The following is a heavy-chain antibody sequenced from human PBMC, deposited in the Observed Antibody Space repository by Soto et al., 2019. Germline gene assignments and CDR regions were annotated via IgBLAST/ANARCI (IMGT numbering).Heavy chain of an antibody. CDR2: IKQDGSEK. Sequence: GESLKISCAASGFTFSSYWMSWVRQAPGKGLEWVANIKQDGSEKYYVDSVKGRFTISRDNAKNSLYLQMNSLRAEDTAVYYCARFAAAASSLYYYYGMDVWGQGTTVTVSS. J-gene: IGHJ6*02. CDR3: ARFAAAASSLYYYYGMDV. V-gene: IGHV3-7*01. D-gene: IGHD6-13*01. CDR1: GFTFSSYW.